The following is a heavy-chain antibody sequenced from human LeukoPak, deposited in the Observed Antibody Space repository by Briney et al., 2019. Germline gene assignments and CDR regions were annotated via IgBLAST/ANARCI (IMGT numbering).Heavy chain of an antibody. CDR2: INHSGST. V-gene: IGHV4-34*01. Sequence: SETLSLTCAYYGGYFSTYYWSWIRQPPGKGLEWIGEINHSGSTNYKPSLKSRLTISVDTSKNQFSLKLSSVTAADTAVYYCASSLGAVLWYFDLWGRGTLVTVSP. D-gene: IGHD3-16*01. CDR3: ASSLGAVLWYFDL. J-gene: IGHJ2*01. CDR1: GGYFSTYY.